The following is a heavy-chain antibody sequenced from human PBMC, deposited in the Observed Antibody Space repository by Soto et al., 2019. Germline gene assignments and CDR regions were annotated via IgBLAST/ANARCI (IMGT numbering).Heavy chain of an antibody. CDR2: IYPGDSDT. Sequence: ESLKISCKGSGYSFTSYWIGWVRQMPGKGLEWMGIIYPGDSDTRYSPSFQGQVTISADKSISTAYLQWSSLKASDTAMYYCARHGMVRDPRRLPMSMDVWGQGTTVTVSS. D-gene: IGHD3-10*01. V-gene: IGHV5-51*01. J-gene: IGHJ6*02. CDR3: ARHGMVRDPRRLPMSMDV. CDR1: GYSFTSYW.